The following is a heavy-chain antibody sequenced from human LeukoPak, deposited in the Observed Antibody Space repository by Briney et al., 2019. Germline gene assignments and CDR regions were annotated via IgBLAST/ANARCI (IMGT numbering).Heavy chain of an antibody. J-gene: IGHJ4*02. V-gene: IGHV4-59*12. CDR1: GDSITTYY. Sequence: SETLSLTCTVSGDSITTYYWSWIRQPPETGQEYIGYIHYSGVTNYHPSLKSRVTMSVDTSERQYSLKLSSVTAADTAVYYCARARYYYGSVLDYWGQGTLVTVSS. CDR3: ARARYYYGSVLDY. CDR2: IHYSGVT. D-gene: IGHD3-10*01.